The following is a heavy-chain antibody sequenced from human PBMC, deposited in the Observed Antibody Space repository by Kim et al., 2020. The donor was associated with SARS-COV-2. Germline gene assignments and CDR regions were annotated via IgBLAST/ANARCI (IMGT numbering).Heavy chain of an antibody. CDR1: GGSLSNNY. J-gene: IGHJ3*02. CDR3: ARRAAFIDGWHAFDI. CDR2: IFYSGST. D-gene: IGHD6-19*01. Sequence: SETLSLTCTVSGGSLSNNYWSWIRQPPGKGLEWIGHIFYSGSTNYNASLQSRVTISLDTSKNQLSLTLTSVTAADAAICYCARRAAFIDGWHAFDIWGQGTMVPVSS. V-gene: IGHV4-59*08.